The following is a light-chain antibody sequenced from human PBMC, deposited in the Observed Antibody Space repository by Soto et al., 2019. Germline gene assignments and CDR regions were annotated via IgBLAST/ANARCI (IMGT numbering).Light chain of an antibody. J-gene: IGKJ5*01. CDR2: AAS. CDR3: QQYYSYQIT. V-gene: IGKV1-8*01. Sequence: AIRMTQSPSSLSASTGDRVTITCLASQGISSYLAWYQQKPGKAPKLLIYAASTLQSGVPSRFSGSGSGTDFTLTISCLQSEDFATYYCQQYYSYQITFGQGTRLENK. CDR1: QGISSY.